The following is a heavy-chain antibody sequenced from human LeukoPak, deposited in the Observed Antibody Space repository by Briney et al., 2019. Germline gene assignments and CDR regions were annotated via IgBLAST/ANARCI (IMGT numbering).Heavy chain of an antibody. CDR2: IKQDGSEK. CDR3: ARVGYCSGGSCYGVGWFDP. V-gene: IGHV3-7*01. Sequence: GGSLRLSCAASGFTFSSYWMSWVRQAPGKGLEWVANIKQDGSEKYYVDSVKGRFTISRDNAKNPLYLQMNSLRAEDTAVYYCARVGYCSGGSCYGVGWFDPWGQGTLVTVSS. J-gene: IGHJ5*02. D-gene: IGHD2-15*01. CDR1: GFTFSSYW.